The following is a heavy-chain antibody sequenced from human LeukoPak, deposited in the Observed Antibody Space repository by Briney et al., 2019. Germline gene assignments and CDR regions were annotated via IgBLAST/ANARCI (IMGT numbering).Heavy chain of an antibody. V-gene: IGHV4-59*01. CDR2: IDYSGST. CDR3: ARGRRSSGRHDAFDV. D-gene: IGHD1-26*01. J-gene: IGHJ3*01. Sequence: SETLSLTCTVSGGSISTYYCSWIRQPPGKGLEWIGYIDYSGSTNYNPSLKSRVTISLDTSKNQFSVKLSSLTTADTAVYYCARGRRSSGRHDAFDVWGQGTMVTVSS. CDR1: GGSISTYY.